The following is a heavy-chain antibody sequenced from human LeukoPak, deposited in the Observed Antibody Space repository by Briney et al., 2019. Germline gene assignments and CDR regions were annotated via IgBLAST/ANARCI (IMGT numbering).Heavy chain of an antibody. CDR1: GGSISSSC. CDR2: IYYSGST. J-gene: IGHJ4*02. Sequence: SETLSLTCTVSGGSISSSCWSWIRQPPGKGLEWIGYIYYSGSTNYNPSLKSRVTISVDTSKNQFSLKLSSVTAADTAVYYCARDRTGFEYWGQGTLVTVSS. CDR3: ARDRTGFEY. V-gene: IGHV4-59*01. D-gene: IGHD1-14*01.